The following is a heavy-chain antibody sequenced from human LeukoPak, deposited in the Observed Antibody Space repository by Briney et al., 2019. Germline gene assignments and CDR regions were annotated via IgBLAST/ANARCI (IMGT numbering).Heavy chain of an antibody. CDR1: GFTFSSYA. CDR3: ARSQDYSTYILHF. D-gene: IGHD4-11*01. V-gene: IGHV3-23*01. Sequence: GGSLRLSCAASGFTFSSYAMNWVRQTPGKGLEWVSGISGSGHSTYYADSVKGRFTISRDNSKNTLYLQMSSLRAEDTAVYYCARSQDYSTYILHFWGQGTLVTVSS. J-gene: IGHJ4*02. CDR2: ISGSGHST.